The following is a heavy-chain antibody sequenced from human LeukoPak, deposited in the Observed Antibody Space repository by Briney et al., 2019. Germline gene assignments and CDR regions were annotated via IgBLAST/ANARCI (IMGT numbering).Heavy chain of an antibody. CDR2: IIPMLGTP. Sequence: SVKVSCKASGGTFSSYDISWVRQAPGQGLEWMGGIIPMLGTPNYAQKFQGRVTITADKSTSTAYMDLSSLRSEDTAVYYCASGTTDIVVVPATLRNYYFDYWGQGTPVTVSS. D-gene: IGHD2-2*01. J-gene: IGHJ4*02. V-gene: IGHV1-69*06. CDR1: GGTFSSYD. CDR3: ASGTTDIVVVPATLRNYYFDY.